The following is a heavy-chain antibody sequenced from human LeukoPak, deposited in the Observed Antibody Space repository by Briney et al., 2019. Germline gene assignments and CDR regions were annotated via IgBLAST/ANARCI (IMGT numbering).Heavy chain of an antibody. J-gene: IGHJ3*02. CDR1: GSTFTSYV. CDR2: ISAYNGNT. CDR3: ARVQIGYYYDSSGYYGAFDI. D-gene: IGHD3-22*01. Sequence: GASVRVSCKASGSTFTSYVISWVRQAPGQGLEWMGWISAYNGNTNYAQKLQGRVTMTTDTSTSTAYMELRSLRSDDTAVYYCARVQIGYYYDSSGYYGAFDIWGQGTMVTVSS. V-gene: IGHV1-18*01.